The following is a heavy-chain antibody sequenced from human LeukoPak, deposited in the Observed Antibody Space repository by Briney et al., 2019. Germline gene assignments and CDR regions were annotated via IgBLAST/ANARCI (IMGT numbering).Heavy chain of an antibody. CDR3: AKDSQQLTLDAEYFQH. Sequence: GASVKVSCKASGGTFSSYAISWVRQAPGQGLEWMGRIIPILGIANYAQKFQGRVTITADKSTSTAYMELSSLRSEDTAVYYCAKDSQQLTLDAEYFQHWGQGTLVTVSS. CDR2: IIPILGIA. D-gene: IGHD6-13*01. V-gene: IGHV1-69*04. J-gene: IGHJ1*01. CDR1: GGTFSSYA.